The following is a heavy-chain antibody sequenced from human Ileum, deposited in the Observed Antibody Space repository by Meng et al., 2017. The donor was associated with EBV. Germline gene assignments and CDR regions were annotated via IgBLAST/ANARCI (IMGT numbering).Heavy chain of an antibody. CDR2: IYHGGFI. Sequence: QLHLQESGPGLVKPSETLSLTCTVSGGSISSSSYYWGWIRQPPGKGLEWIGEIYHGGFINYNPSLKSRVTISIDESKNQFSLRLTSVTAADTAVYYCANFHHDGSAVYRDYWGQGTLVTVSS. CDR3: ANFHHDGSAVYRDY. V-gene: IGHV4-39*07. D-gene: IGHD3-10*01. J-gene: IGHJ4*02. CDR1: GGSISSSSYY.